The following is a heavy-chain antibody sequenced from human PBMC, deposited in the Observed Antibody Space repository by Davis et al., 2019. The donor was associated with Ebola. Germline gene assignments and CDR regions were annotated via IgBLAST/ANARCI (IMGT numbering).Heavy chain of an antibody. J-gene: IGHJ4*02. CDR1: GYSFTSYW. CDR2: IYPGDSDT. D-gene: IGHD3-16*02. Sequence: PGGSLRLSCQGSGYSFTSYWIGWVRQMPGKGLEWMGIIYPGDSDTRYSPSFQGQVTISADKSISTAYLQWSSLKAWDTAMYYCARQGGYYDYVWGSYRGFDYWGQGTLVTVSS. CDR3: ARQGGYYDYVWGSYRGFDY. V-gene: IGHV5-51*01.